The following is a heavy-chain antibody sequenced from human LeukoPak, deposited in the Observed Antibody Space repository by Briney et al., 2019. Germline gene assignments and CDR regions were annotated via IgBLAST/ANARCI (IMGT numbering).Heavy chain of an antibody. Sequence: GGSLRLSCAASGFTFSSYNMNWVRQAPGKGLEWVSSISSSSSYIYYADSVMGRFTISRDNAKNSLYLQMNSLRAEDTAVYYCARDPYYYDSSGYLDAYFQHWGQGTLVTVSS. CDR3: ARDPYYYDSSGYLDAYFQH. V-gene: IGHV3-21*01. CDR1: GFTFSSYN. D-gene: IGHD3-22*01. CDR2: ISSSSSYI. J-gene: IGHJ1*01.